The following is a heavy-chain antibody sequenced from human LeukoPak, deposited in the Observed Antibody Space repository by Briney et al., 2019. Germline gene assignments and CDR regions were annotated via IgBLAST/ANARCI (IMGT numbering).Heavy chain of an antibody. CDR3: ARLFGGDAFDI. J-gene: IGHJ3*02. V-gene: IGHV4-39*01. D-gene: IGHD3-3*01. CDR1: GGSISSSTFY. Sequence: SETLSLSCSVSGGSISSSTFYWGWIRQPPGKGLEWIGTIYYSGSTYYNPSLKSRVTMSVDTSKNQFSLKLSSVTAADTAVHSCARLFGGDAFDIWGQGTMVTVSS. CDR2: IYYSGST.